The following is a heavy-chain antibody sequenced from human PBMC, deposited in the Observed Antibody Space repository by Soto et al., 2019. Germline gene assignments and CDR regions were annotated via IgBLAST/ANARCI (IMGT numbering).Heavy chain of an antibody. J-gene: IGHJ3*02. CDR1: GFTVSSNY. V-gene: IGHV3-53*04. CDR3: AREIRVLTDPGGGFDI. Sequence: EVQLVESGGGLVQPGGSLRLSCAASGFTVSSNYMSWVRQAPGKGLEWVSVIYSGGSTYYADSVKGRFTISRHNSNHTLYRQMNSLRAEDMAVYYCAREIRVLTDPGGGFDIRGQGTMVTVSS. CDR2: IYSGGST. D-gene: IGHD3-9*01.